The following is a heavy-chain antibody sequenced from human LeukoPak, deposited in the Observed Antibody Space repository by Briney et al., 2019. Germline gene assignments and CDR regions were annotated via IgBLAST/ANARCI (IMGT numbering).Heavy chain of an antibody. Sequence: GGSLRLSCAASGFTFSGSAMHWVRQTSGKGLEWVGRIRSKANSYATAYAASVKGRFTISRDDSKNTAYLQMNSLKTEDTAVYYCTRLSSGWSYYFDYWGQGTLVTVSS. CDR3: TRLSSGWSYYFDY. J-gene: IGHJ4*02. D-gene: IGHD6-19*01. CDR2: IRSKANSYAT. V-gene: IGHV3-73*01. CDR1: GFTFSGSA.